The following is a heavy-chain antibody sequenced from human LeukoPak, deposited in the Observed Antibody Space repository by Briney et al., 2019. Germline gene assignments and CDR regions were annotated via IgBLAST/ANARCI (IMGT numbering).Heavy chain of an antibody. J-gene: IGHJ6*02. CDR3: ARDTRLLWFGELSYGMDV. V-gene: IGHV1-2*02. D-gene: IGHD3-10*01. Sequence: ASVKVSCKASGYTFTGYYMHWVRQAPGQGLEWMGWINPNSGGTNYALKFQGRVTMTRDTSISTAYMELSRLRSDDTAVYYCARDTRLLWFGELSYGMDVWGQGTTVTVSS. CDR2: INPNSGGT. CDR1: GYTFTGYY.